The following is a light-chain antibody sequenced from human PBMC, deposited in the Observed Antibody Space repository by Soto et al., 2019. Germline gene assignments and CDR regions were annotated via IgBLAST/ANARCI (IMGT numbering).Light chain of an antibody. J-gene: IGLJ2*01. V-gene: IGLV2-11*01. CDR1: SSDVGAYNY. Sequence: HSVLTQPPSVSGSPGQSVTISCTGTSSDVGAYNYVSRYQQYPGKAPELLIYDVTKRPSGVPDRFAGSKSGNTASLTISGLQAEYEADYYCSSYPSLFGGGTKLTVL. CDR3: SSYPSL. CDR2: DVT.